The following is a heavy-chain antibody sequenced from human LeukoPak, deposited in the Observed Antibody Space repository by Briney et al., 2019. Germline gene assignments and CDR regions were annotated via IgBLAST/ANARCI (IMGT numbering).Heavy chain of an antibody. J-gene: IGHJ5*02. D-gene: IGHD4-17*01. V-gene: IGHV4-39*07. Sequence: SETLSLTCTVSGGSISSSTYSWGWIRQPPGKGLEWIGNIYHSGSTYYNPSLKSRVTISVDTSKNQFSLKLSSVTAADTAVYYCARGPRAVTRRRDWFDPWGQGTLVTVSS. CDR1: GGSISSSTYS. CDR3: ARGPRAVTRRRDWFDP. CDR2: IYHSGST.